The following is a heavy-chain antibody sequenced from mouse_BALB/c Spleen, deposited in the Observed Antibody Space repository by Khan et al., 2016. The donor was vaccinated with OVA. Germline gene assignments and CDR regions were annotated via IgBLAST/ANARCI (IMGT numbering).Heavy chain of an antibody. CDR1: GFTFSDYG. V-gene: IGHV5-15*02. CDR2: ISNLAYSI. Sequence: EVELVESGGGLVQPGGSRKLSCAASGFTFSDYGMAWVRQAPGKGPEWVAFISNLAYSIYYADTVTGRFTISRENAKITLYLEMSTLRSEDTAMYYCARSWAMDYWGQGTSVTVSS. J-gene: IGHJ4*01. CDR3: ARSWAMDY.